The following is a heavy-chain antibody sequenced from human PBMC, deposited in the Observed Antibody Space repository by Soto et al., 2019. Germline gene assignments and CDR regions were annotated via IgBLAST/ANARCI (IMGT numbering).Heavy chain of an antibody. Sequence: VQLQESGPGLVKPSQTLSLTCTVSGGSINSGGYYWIWIRQHPGKGLEWIGHIDYSGYTSYNPSLKSRLTVSVDTSKTQFSLRLTSVTAADAALYYCATSYCLSTNCPYYFDYWGQGTLVTVSS. CDR1: GGSINSGGYY. CDR3: ATSYCLSTNCPYYFDY. D-gene: IGHD2-2*01. CDR2: IDYSGYT. V-gene: IGHV4-31*03. J-gene: IGHJ4*02.